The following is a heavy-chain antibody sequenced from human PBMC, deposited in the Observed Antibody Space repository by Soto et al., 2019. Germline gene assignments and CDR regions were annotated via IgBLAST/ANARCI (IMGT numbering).Heavy chain of an antibody. J-gene: IGHJ6*02. V-gene: IGHV4-31*03. CDR2: INHRGSL. Sequence: PSETLSLTCTVTGGSMTSGDQYWTWIRHRPGEGLEWFGYINHRGSLYYNPSLKSRVSMSVDTSKNQFSLNLSSVTAADTAVYYCARELPQRQGGNIVVWGQESTVTVSS. D-gene: IGHD2-15*01. CDR1: GGSMTSGDQY. CDR3: ARELPQRQGGNIVV.